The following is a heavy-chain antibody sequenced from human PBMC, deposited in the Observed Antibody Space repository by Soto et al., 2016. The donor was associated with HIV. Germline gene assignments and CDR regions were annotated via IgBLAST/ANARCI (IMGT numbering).Heavy chain of an antibody. Sequence: EVQLLESGGGLVQPGGSLRLSCVASGFTFSSYAMSWVRQAPGKGLEWVSSISGSGGNTYYADSVKGRFTIPRDNSENTLYLQMNSLRVEDTAVYYCTTDRWGHYWGQGTLVTVSS. D-gene: IGHD3-16*01. CDR3: TTDRWGHY. CDR2: ISGSGGNT. V-gene: IGHV3-23*01. CDR1: GFTFSSYA. J-gene: IGHJ4*02.